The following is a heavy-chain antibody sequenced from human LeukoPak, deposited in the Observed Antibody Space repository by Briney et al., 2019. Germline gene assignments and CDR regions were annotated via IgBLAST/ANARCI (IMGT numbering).Heavy chain of an antibody. CDR2: ISYDGSEK. D-gene: IGHD4-17*01. V-gene: IGHV3-30-3*01. J-gene: IGHJ4*02. Sequence: GGSLRLSCSASGFTFSGYAMHWVRQAPGKGLEWVAVISYDGSEKYYADSVKGRFTISRDNSKNTLYLQMNSLRAEDTAVYYCARPSKAYGDYDYWGQGTLVTVSS. CDR1: GFTFSGYA. CDR3: ARPSKAYGDYDY.